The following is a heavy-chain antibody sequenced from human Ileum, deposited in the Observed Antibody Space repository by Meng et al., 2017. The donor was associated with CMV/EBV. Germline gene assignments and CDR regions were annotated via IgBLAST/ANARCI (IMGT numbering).Heavy chain of an antibody. Sequence: GSLRLSCVVSGGSFSDYYWTWIRQSPGKGLEWIGEIHHSGKTNSNPSVRSRVTISLDASKGQFSLKLSSATAADTAVYYCARVSVDFWSGRIFDYWGQGTLVTVSS. D-gene: IGHD3-3*01. V-gene: IGHV4-34*01. J-gene: IGHJ4*02. CDR2: IHHSGKT. CDR1: GGSFSDYY. CDR3: ARVSVDFWSGRIFDY.